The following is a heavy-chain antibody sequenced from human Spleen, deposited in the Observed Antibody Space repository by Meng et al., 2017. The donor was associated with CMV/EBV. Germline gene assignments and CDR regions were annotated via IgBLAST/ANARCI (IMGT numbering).Heavy chain of an antibody. CDR3: ARSRYSYGPNYFYDMDV. CDR2: ISSNGGST. Sequence: GGPLRLSCAASGFIFSNYAVHWVRQAPGKGLDYVSGISSNGGSTYYGDSVMDRFITSRDNSRSTLYLQMGSLRAEDMGVYYCARSRYSYGPNYFYDMDVWGQGTTVTVSS. CDR1: GFIFSNYA. D-gene: IGHD5-18*01. V-gene: IGHV3-64*02. J-gene: IGHJ6*02.